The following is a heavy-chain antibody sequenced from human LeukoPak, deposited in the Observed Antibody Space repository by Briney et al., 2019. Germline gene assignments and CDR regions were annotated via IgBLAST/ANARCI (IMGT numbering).Heavy chain of an antibody. CDR3: ARHLYYGSASYNYYYGMDV. V-gene: IGHV4-59*08. CDR1: GGSISSYY. CDR2: IYYSGST. D-gene: IGHD3-10*01. J-gene: IGHJ6*02. Sequence: SETLSLTCTVSGGSISSYYWSWIRQPPGKGLEWIGYIYYSGSTNYNPSLKSRVTISVDTSKNQFSLKLSSVTAADTAVYYCARHLYYGSASYNYYYGMDVWGQGTTVTVTS.